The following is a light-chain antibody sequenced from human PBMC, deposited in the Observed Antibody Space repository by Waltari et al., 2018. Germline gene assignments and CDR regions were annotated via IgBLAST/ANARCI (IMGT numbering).Light chain of an antibody. Sequence: EVVLTQPPATLSLSPGERATLSCRASQSVSTSLGWYQQKPGQTPRLLIYDASTRATGIPARFSGSGSGTDFTLTITSLEPEDFAVYYCQQRSNWPPVVTFGGGTKVEIK. J-gene: IGKJ4*01. V-gene: IGKV3-11*01. CDR2: DAS. CDR3: QQRSNWPPVVT. CDR1: QSVSTS.